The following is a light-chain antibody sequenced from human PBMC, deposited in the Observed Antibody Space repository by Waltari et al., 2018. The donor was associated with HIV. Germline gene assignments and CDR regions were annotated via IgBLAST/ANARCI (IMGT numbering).Light chain of an antibody. V-gene: IGLV1-40*01. Sequence: QSVLTQSPSVSGAPGQRVTISCTGSRSNIGAGSDVHWYQHLPGTAPKLLIYGNNNRPSGVPDRFSGSKSGTSASLAITGLQAEDEADYYCQSYDISLSAVFGGGTKLTVL. CDR3: QSYDISLSAV. J-gene: IGLJ3*02. CDR1: RSNIGAGSD. CDR2: GNN.